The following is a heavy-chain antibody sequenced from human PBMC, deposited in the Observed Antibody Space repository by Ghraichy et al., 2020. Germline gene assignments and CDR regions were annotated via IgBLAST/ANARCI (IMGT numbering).Heavy chain of an antibody. CDR1: GFSFSDHH. Sequence: GSLRLSCAASGFSFSDHHLDWVRQAPGKGLEWVGRIKNKADGETTDYAPSVKGRFSISRDDSKNSLYLQMNSLKTEDTAVYYCTTDKAMILLSHTMDIWGQGTAVTVSS. CDR2: IKNKADGETT. D-gene: IGHD2/OR15-2a*01. CDR3: TTDKAMILLSHTMDI. J-gene: IGHJ6*02. V-gene: IGHV3-15*01.